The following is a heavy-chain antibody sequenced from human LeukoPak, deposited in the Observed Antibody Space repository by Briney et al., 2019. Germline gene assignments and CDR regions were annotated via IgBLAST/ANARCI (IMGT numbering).Heavy chain of an antibody. J-gene: IGHJ6*02. D-gene: IGHD5-18*01. CDR2: IYYSGST. Sequence: PSETLSLTCTVSGGSISSGGYYWSWIRQHPGKGLEWIGYIYYSGSTYYNPSLKSRVTISVDKSKNQFSLKLSSVTAADTAVYYCARGRGYSYGYYYYYYGMDVWGQGTTVTVSS. V-gene: IGHV4-31*03. CDR1: GGSISSGGYY. CDR3: ARGRGYSYGYYYYYYGMDV.